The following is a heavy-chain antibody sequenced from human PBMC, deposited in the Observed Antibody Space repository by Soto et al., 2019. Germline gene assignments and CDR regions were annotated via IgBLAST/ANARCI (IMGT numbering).Heavy chain of an antibody. V-gene: IGHV4-4*02. J-gene: IGHJ6*03. CDR2: IYHSGST. Sequence: SETLSLTCAVSSGSISSSNWWSWVRQPPGKGLEWIGEIYHSGSTNYNPSLKSRVTISVDKSKNQFSLKLSSVTAADTAVYYCARDFSGYGDYFYMDVWGKGTTVTVSS. CDR1: SGSISSSNW. D-gene: IGHD4-17*01. CDR3: ARDFSGYGDYFYMDV.